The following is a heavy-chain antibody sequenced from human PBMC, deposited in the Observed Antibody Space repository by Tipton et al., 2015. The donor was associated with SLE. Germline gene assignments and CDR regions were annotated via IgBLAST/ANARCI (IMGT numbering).Heavy chain of an antibody. CDR3: ASRRREYNYGPYYFDY. J-gene: IGHJ4*02. D-gene: IGHD5-18*01. CDR2: IYYSGST. V-gene: IGHV4-39*07. Sequence: GLVKPSETLSLTCTVSGVYMSSISYYWGWIGQPPGKGLEWVGSIYYSGSTYYNPSLKSRVSISLNTSKNQFSLKLSSVTAADTAVYYCASRRREYNYGPYYFDYWGQGALVTVSS. CDR1: GVYMSSISYY.